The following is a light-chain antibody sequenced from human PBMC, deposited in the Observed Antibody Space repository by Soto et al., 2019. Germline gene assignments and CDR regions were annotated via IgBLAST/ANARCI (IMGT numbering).Light chain of an antibody. V-gene: IGLV2-14*01. CDR3: SSFTSTSTYV. CDR1: SSDVGDYNY. J-gene: IGLJ1*01. Sequence: QSVLTQPASVSGSPGQSVTISCTGTSSDVGDYNYVSWYQQHPGKAPKLMIYEVSNRPSGVSNRFSGSKSGNTASLTISGLQAEDEADYYCSSFTSTSTYVFGTGTKLPS. CDR2: EVS.